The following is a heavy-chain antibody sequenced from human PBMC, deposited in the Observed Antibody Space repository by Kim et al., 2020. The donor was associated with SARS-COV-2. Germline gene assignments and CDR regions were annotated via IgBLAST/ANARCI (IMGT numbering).Heavy chain of an antibody. J-gene: IGHJ4*02. CDR3: TRGDYSSSSLY. V-gene: IGHV3-49*02. Sequence: EYAASVKGRFTISRDDSKSIAYLQMNSLKTEDTAVYYCTRGDYSSSSLYWGQGTLVTVSS. D-gene: IGHD6-6*01.